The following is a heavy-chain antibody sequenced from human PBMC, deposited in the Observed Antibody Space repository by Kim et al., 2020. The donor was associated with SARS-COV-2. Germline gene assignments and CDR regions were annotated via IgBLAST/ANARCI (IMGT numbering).Heavy chain of an antibody. Sequence: GGSLRLSCAASGFTFSSQSMNWVRQAPGKGLEWVSSIGAASDYIFYADSVKGRFTISRDNAKRSLFLQMNSLRAEDTALYYCTRGGRPGVRTDYWGQGTLVAVSS. V-gene: IGHV3-21*01. J-gene: IGHJ4*02. CDR2: IGAASDYI. D-gene: IGHD1-1*01. CDR1: GFTFSSQS. CDR3: TRGGRPGVRTDY.